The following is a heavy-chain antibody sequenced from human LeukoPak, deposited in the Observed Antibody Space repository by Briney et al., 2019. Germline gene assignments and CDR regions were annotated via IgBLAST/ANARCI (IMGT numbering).Heavy chain of an antibody. CDR3: ARARPAYYYYGMDV. J-gene: IGHJ6*02. Sequence: PSETLSLTCTVSGGSISSYYWSWIRQPHGKGLEWIGYIYYSGSTNYNPSLKSRVTISLDTSKNQFSLKLRSVTAADTAVYYCARARPAYYYYGMDVWGQGTTVTVSS. CDR2: IYYSGST. CDR1: GGSISSYY. V-gene: IGHV4-59*01.